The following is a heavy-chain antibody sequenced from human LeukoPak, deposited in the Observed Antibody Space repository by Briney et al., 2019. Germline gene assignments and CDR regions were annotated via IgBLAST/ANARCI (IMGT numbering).Heavy chain of an antibody. J-gene: IGHJ4*02. Sequence: AGGSLRLSCAASGFTFSSYGMHWVRQAPGKGLEWVAFIRYDGSNKYYADSVKGRFTISRDNSKNTLYLQMNSLRAEDTAVYYCAKIGPYYYDSSGYYFDYWGQGTLVTVSS. CDR1: GFTFSSYG. D-gene: IGHD3-22*01. CDR3: AKIGPYYYDSSGYYFDY. V-gene: IGHV3-30*02. CDR2: IRYDGSNK.